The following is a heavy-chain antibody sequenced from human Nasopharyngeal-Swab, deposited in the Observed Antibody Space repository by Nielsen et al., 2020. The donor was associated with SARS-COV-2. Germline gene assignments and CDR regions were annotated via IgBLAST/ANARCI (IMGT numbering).Heavy chain of an antibody. Sequence: GGSLRLSCAASGFTFSSYAMSWVRQAPGKGLEWVSAISGSGGSTYYADSVKGRFTISRDNSKNTLYLQMNSLGADDTAVYYCAKEATLGGVGDYYYMDVWGKGTTVTVSS. CDR1: GFTFSSYA. J-gene: IGHJ6*03. V-gene: IGHV3-23*01. CDR2: ISGSGGST. CDR3: AKEATLGGVGDYYYMDV. D-gene: IGHD3-16*01.